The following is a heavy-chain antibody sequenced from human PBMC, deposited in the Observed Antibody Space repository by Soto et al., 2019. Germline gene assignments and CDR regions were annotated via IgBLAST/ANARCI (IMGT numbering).Heavy chain of an antibody. V-gene: IGHV1-69*13. Sequence: AVKVSCKASGGTFSSYAISWVRQAPGQGXEWMGGIIPIFGTANYAQKFQGRVTITADESTSTAYMELSSLRSEDTAVYYCATAITMVRGVIFYYYGMDVWGQGTTVTVSS. J-gene: IGHJ6*02. CDR1: GGTFSSYA. D-gene: IGHD3-10*01. CDR2: IIPIFGTA. CDR3: ATAITMVRGVIFYYYGMDV.